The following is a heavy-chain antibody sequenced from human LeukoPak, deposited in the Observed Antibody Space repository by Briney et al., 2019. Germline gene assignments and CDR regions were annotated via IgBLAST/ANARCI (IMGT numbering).Heavy chain of an antibody. CDR2: IIPIFGTA. J-gene: IGHJ4*02. D-gene: IGHD6-13*01. CDR1: GGTFSRYA. Sequence: ASVKVSCKASGGTFSRYAISWVRQAPGQGLEWMGGIIPIFGTANYAQKFQGRVTITADESTSTAYMELSSLRSEDTAVYYCARGGRGSSWYYTLFDYWGQGTLVTVSS. CDR3: ARGGRGSSWYYTLFDY. V-gene: IGHV1-69*13.